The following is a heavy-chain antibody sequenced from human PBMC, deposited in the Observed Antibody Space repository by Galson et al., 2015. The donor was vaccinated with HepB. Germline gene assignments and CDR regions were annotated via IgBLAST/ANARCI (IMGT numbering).Heavy chain of an antibody. CDR2: ISYDGSNK. J-gene: IGHJ3*02. CDR1: GFTFSSYA. D-gene: IGHD4-17*01. Sequence: SLRLSCAASGFTFSSYAMHWVRQASGKGLEWVAVISYDGSNKYYADSVKGRFTISRDNSKNTLYLQMNSLRAEDTAVYYCARERSYAFDIWGQETMVTVSS. CDR3: ARERSYAFDI. V-gene: IGHV3-30-3*01.